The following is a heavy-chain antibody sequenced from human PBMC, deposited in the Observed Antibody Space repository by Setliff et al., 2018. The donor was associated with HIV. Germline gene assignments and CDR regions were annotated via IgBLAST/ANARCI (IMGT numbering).Heavy chain of an antibody. D-gene: IGHD2-2*01. Sequence: GASVKVSCKASGGTFSSYAISWVRQAPGQGLEWMGGIIPDSGGANYAQKFQGRVTMTRDTSISTAYMELSSLRSDDTAVYYCARDTSSSYWGQGTPVTVSS. J-gene: IGHJ4*02. CDR1: GGTFSSYA. V-gene: IGHV1-2*02. CDR3: ARDTSSSY. CDR2: IIPDSGGA.